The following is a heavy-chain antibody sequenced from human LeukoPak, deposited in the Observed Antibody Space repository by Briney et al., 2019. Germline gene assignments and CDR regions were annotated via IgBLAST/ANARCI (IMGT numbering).Heavy chain of an antibody. CDR3: AKDGQYCSSTSCYTSNYFYYYYYMDV. Sequence: GGSLRLSCAASGFTFSSYGTHWVRQAPGKGLEWVAVIWYDGSNKYYADSVKGRFTISRDNSKNTLYLQMNSLRAEDTAVYYCAKDGQYCSSTSCYTSNYFYYYYYMDVWGKGTTVTVSS. V-gene: IGHV3-33*06. J-gene: IGHJ6*03. D-gene: IGHD2-2*02. CDR1: GFTFSSYG. CDR2: IWYDGSNK.